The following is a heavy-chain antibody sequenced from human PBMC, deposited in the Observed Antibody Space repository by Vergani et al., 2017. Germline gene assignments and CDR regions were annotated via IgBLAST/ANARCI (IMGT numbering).Heavy chain of an antibody. CDR3: ARGLRSIVVVPAADPQPCWFDY. Sequence: QVQLVQSGAEVKKPGASVKVSCKASGYTFTGYYMHWVRQAPGQGLEWMGGFDPEDGETIYAQKFQGRVTMTEDTSTDTAYMELSSLRSEDTAVYYCARGLRSIVVVPAADPQPCWFDYWGQGTLVTVSS. D-gene: IGHD2-2*01. V-gene: IGHV1-24*01. CDR2: FDPEDGET. CDR1: GYTFTGYY. J-gene: IGHJ4*02.